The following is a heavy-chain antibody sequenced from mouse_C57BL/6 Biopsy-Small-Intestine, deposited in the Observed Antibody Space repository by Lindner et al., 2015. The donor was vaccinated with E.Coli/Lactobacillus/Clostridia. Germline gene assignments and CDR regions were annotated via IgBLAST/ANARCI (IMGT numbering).Heavy chain of an antibody. CDR3: ARREGNYFDY. Sequence: VQLQESGAELARPGASVKLSCKASGYTFASYGISWVKQRTGQGLEWIGEIYPRSGNTHYNEKFKGKATLTADKSSSTAYMELRSLTSEDSAVYFCARREGNYFDYWGQGTTLTVSS. CDR1: GYTFASYG. CDR2: IYPRSGNT. J-gene: IGHJ2*01. V-gene: IGHV1-81*01.